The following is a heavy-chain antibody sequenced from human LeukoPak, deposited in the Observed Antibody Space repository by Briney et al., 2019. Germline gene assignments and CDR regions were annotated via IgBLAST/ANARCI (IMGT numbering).Heavy chain of an antibody. Sequence: SETLSLTCTVSGGSISSYYWSWIRQPPGKGLEWIGYIYYSGSTNYNPSLKSRVTISVDTSKNQFSLKLSSVTAADTAVYYCARELPGIAAAGAFDYWGQGTLVTVSS. CDR3: ARELPGIAAAGAFDY. J-gene: IGHJ4*02. CDR1: GGSISSYY. V-gene: IGHV4-59*01. CDR2: IYYSGST. D-gene: IGHD6-13*01.